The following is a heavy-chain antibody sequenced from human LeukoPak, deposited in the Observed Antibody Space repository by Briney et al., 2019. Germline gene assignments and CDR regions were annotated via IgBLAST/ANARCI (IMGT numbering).Heavy chain of an antibody. Sequence: SETLSLTCTVSGGSISSSSYYWGWIRQPPGRGLESIGSIYYSGSTYYNPSLKSRVTISVDTSKNQFSLKLSSVTAADTAVYYCARGGKVLLWFGEFNYYFDYWGQGTLVTVSS. CDR3: ARGGKVLLWFGEFNYYFDY. CDR1: GGSISSSSYY. J-gene: IGHJ4*02. D-gene: IGHD3-10*01. CDR2: IYYSGST. V-gene: IGHV4-39*07.